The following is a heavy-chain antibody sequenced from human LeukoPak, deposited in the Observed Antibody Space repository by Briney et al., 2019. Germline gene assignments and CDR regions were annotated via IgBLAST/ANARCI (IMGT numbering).Heavy chain of an antibody. J-gene: IGHJ6*03. V-gene: IGHV4-39*01. CDR3: ARVALGECSGGNCYSGYYYMDV. CDR2: IYYSGST. Sequence: PSETLSLTCSVSGGSISSSSYYWGWIRQPPGKGLEWIGSIYYSGSTYYNSSLKSRVTISVDTSKNQFSLKLSSATAADTAVYYCARVALGECSGGNCYSGYYYMDVWGKGTTVTVSS. CDR1: GGSISSSSYY. D-gene: IGHD2-15*01.